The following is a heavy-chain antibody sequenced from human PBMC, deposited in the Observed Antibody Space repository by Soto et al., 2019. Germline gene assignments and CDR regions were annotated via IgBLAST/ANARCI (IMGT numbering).Heavy chain of an antibody. Sequence: PSETLSLTCTVSGDSINNYYWTWIRQPPGKGLEWIGYIYDSVSTSYNPSLKSRLTISVDTSKNQFSLKMSSVTTADTAVYYCASTYRGWFDPWGQGTLVTVSS. CDR1: GDSINNYY. CDR3: ASTYRGWFDP. V-gene: IGHV4-59*01. J-gene: IGHJ5*02. D-gene: IGHD3-16*02. CDR2: IYDSVST.